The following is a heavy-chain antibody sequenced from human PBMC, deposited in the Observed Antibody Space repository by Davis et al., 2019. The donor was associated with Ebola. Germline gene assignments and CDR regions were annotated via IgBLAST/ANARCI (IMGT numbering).Heavy chain of an antibody. J-gene: IGHJ4*02. D-gene: IGHD6-19*01. CDR1: GFTFSSYA. CDR2: ISGSGGST. CDR3: AKPRWLVRDYFDY. Sequence: GSSLKISCAASGFTFSSYAMSWVRPAPGKGLEWVSAISGSGGSTYYADSVKGRFTISRDNSKNTLYLQMNSLRAEDTAVYYCAKPRWLVRDYFDYWGQGTLVTVSS. V-gene: IGHV3-23*01.